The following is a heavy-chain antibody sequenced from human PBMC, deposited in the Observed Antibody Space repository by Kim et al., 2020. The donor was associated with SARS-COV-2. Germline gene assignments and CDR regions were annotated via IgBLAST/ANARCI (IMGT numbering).Heavy chain of an antibody. J-gene: IGHJ4*02. V-gene: IGHV4-59*01. CDR1: GGSISSYY. D-gene: IGHD3-10*01. Sequence: SETLSLTCTVSGGSISSYYWSWIRQPPGKGLEWIGYIYYSGSTNYNPSLKSRVTISVDTSKNQFSLKLSSVTAADTAVYYCAREGSGSQMFDYWGQGTLVTVSS. CDR2: IYYSGST. CDR3: AREGSGSQMFDY.